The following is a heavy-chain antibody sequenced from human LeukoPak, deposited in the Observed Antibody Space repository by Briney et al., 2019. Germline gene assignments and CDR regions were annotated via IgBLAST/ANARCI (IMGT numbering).Heavy chain of an antibody. D-gene: IGHD3-22*01. J-gene: IGHJ4*02. CDR3: ARDNLPYYYDSSGYFG. Sequence: GGSLRLSCAASGFTFSGYEMIWVRQAPGKGLEWVSYISSSSSYIYYADSVKGRFTISRDNAKNSLYLQMNSLRAEDTAVYYCARDNLPYYYDSSGYFGWGQGTLVTVSS. CDR1: GFTFSGYE. V-gene: IGHV3-21*05. CDR2: ISSSSSYI.